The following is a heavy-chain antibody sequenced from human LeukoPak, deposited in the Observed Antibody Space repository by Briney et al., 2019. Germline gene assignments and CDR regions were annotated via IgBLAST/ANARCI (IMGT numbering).Heavy chain of an antibody. Sequence: PGGSLRLSCAASGFNFANHAMTWVRQAPGKGLKWVANMKQDGSKKSYVDSVKGRFTISRDNAKNSLYLQMNSLRAEDTAIYYCTRVGYIDEGIDYWGQGTLVTVSS. CDR2: MKQDGSKK. V-gene: IGHV3-7*04. J-gene: IGHJ4*02. CDR1: GFNFANHA. CDR3: TRVGYIDEGIDY. D-gene: IGHD5-24*01.